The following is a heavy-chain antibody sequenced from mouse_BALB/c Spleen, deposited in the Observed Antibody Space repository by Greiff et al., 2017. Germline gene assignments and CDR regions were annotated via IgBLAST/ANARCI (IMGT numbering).Heavy chain of an antibody. V-gene: IGHV2-9*02. Sequence: VQLVESGPGLVAPSQSLSITCTVSGFSLTSYGVHWVRQPPGKGLEWLGVIWAGGSTNYNSALMSRLSISKDNSKSQVFLKMNSLQTDDTAMYYCARYGSSDWFAYWGQGTLVTVSA. CDR1: GFSLTSYG. D-gene: IGHD1-1*01. CDR2: IWAGGST. J-gene: IGHJ3*01. CDR3: ARYGSSDWFAY.